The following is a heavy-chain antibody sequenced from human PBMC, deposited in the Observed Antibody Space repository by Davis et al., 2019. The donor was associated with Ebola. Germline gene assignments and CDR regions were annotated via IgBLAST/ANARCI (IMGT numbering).Heavy chain of an antibody. CDR1: GGSISSSNW. CDR2: IYHSGST. D-gene: IGHD3-3*01. V-gene: IGHV4-4*02. CDR3: ARLRFLGWLFSSMDV. J-gene: IGHJ6*02. Sequence: MPSETLSLTCAVSGGSISSSNWWSWVRQPPGKGLEWIGEIYHSGSTNYNPSLKSRVTISVDKSKNQFSLKLSSVTAADTAVYYCARLRFLGWLFSSMDVWGQGTTVTVSS.